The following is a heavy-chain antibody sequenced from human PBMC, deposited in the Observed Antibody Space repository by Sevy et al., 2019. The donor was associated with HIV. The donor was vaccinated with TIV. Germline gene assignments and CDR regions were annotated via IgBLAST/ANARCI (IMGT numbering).Heavy chain of an antibody. Sequence: SETLSLTCTVSDGSISSSSYYWGWIRQPPGKGLEWIGSIYYSGSTYYNPSLKSRVTISVDTSKNQFSLKLSSVTAADTAVYYCARLVRGVTSGYFDYWGQGTLVTVSS. J-gene: IGHJ4*02. CDR3: ARLVRGVTSGYFDY. V-gene: IGHV4-39*01. D-gene: IGHD3-10*01. CDR2: IYYSGST. CDR1: DGSISSSSYY.